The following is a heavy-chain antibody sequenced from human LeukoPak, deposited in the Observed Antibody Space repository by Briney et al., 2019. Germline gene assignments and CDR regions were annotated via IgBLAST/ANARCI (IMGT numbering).Heavy chain of an antibody. D-gene: IGHD3-10*01. V-gene: IGHV3-21*01. CDR2: ISSSSSYI. CDR1: GFTFSSYS. CDR3: ARGDLLWFGELLSSFDY. J-gene: IGHJ4*02. Sequence: GGSLRLSCAASGFTFSSYSMNWVRQAPGKGLEWVSSISSSSSYIYYADSVKGRFTISRDNAKNSLYLQMNSLRAEVTAVYYCARGDLLWFGELLSSFDYWGQGTLVTVSS.